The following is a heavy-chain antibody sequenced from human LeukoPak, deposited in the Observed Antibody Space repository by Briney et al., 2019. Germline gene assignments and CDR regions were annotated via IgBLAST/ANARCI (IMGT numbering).Heavy chain of an antibody. CDR3: ARLTGRGGYKTKYFFDY. V-gene: IGHV4-39*01. Sequence: PSETLSLTCTVSGGSISSSGYFWGWVRQPPGKGLEWIGSIYYSGSTYYSPSLKSRVIISVDTSKNQFSLRPNSVTAADTAVYYCARLTGRGGYKTKYFFDYWGQGTLVTVSS. D-gene: IGHD5-24*01. CDR2: IYYSGST. J-gene: IGHJ4*02. CDR1: GGSISSSGYF.